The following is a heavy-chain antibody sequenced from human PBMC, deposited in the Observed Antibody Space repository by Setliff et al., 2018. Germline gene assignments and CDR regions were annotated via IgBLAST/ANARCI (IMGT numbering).Heavy chain of an antibody. V-gene: IGHV5-51*01. Sequence: GESLKLSCEGSGYSFTDYWIGWVRQMPGEGLEWMGIIHPSNSDTVYSPSFQGQVTISADRSITTAYLQWSSLKASDTAIYYCARNRVALYDAFDIWGQGTMVTVSS. CDR3: ARNRVALYDAFDI. CDR1: GYSFTDYW. CDR2: IHPSNSDT. J-gene: IGHJ3*02. D-gene: IGHD5-12*01.